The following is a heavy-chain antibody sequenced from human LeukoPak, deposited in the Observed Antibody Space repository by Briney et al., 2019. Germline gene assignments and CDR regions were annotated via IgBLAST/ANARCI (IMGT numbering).Heavy chain of an antibody. J-gene: IGHJ4*02. D-gene: IGHD1-26*01. CDR3: ARDGQREPPDY. V-gene: IGHV4-61*02. CDR1: GGSISSGSYY. Sequence: SETLSLTCTVSGGSISSGSYYWSWIRQPAGKGLEWIGRIYTSGSTNYNPSLKSRVTISVDTSKNQFSLKLSSVTAADTAVYYCARDGQREPPDYWGQGTLVTVSS. CDR2: IYTSGST.